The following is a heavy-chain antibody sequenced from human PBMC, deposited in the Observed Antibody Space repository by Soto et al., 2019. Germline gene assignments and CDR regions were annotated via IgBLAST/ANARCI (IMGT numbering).Heavy chain of an antibody. CDR1: GGSISSGVYY. V-gene: IGHV4-31*03. Sequence: QVQLQESGPGLVKPSQTLSLTCTVSGGSISSGVYYWSWIRQHPVKGLEWIGYIYYSGSTYYNPSLHSRVTISVDTSKNQCYLTLSSVTAADTAVYYCARGKSGYCYGYFDRYWFDPWGQGTLVTVSS. CDR3: ARGKSGYCYGYFDRYWFDP. J-gene: IGHJ5*02. D-gene: IGHD5-18*01. CDR2: IYYSGST.